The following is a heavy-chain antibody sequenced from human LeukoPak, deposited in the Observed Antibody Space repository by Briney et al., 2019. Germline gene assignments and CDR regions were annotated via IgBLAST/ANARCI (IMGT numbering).Heavy chain of an antibody. CDR1: GGSIGSSSYY. Sequence: SETLSLTCTVSGGSIGSSSYYWGWIRQPPGKGLEWIGSIYYSGSTYYNPSLKSRVTISVDTSKNQFSLKLSSVTAADTAVYYCARQNIVVVPAAIGSYYYYYYMDVWGKGTTVTISS. J-gene: IGHJ6*03. D-gene: IGHD2-2*01. V-gene: IGHV4-39*07. CDR3: ARQNIVVVPAAIGSYYYYYYMDV. CDR2: IYYSGST.